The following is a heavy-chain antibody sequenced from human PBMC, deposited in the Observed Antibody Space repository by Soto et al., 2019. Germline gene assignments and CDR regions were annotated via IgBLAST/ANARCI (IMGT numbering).Heavy chain of an antibody. CDR2: IYYSGST. D-gene: IGHD6-13*01. CDR3: ARDILAAAGYYYYCMDV. J-gene: IGHJ6*02. CDR1: GGSISSGGYY. V-gene: IGHV4-31*02. Sequence: TLSLTCTVSGGSISSGGYYWSWIRQHPGKGLEWIGYIYYSGSTYYNPSLKSRVTISVDTSKNQFSLKLSSVTAADTAVYYCARDILAAAGYYYYCMDVWGQGTTVTVSS.